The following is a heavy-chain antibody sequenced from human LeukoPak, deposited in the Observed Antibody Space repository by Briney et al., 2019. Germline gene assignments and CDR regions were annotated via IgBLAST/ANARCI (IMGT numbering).Heavy chain of an antibody. CDR3: AKDSHSSGWSRPFDY. CDR2: ISSSSSYI. D-gene: IGHD6-19*01. CDR1: GFTFSSYS. Sequence: GGSLRFSCAASGFTFSSYSMNWVRQAPGKGLEWVSSISSSSSYIYYADSVKGRFTISRDNSKNTLYLQMNSLRAEDTAVYYCAKDSHSSGWSRPFDYWGQGTLVTVSS. J-gene: IGHJ4*02. V-gene: IGHV3-21*04.